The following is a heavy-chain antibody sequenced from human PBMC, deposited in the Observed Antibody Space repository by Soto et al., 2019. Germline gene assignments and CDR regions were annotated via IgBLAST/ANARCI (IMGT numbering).Heavy chain of an antibody. D-gene: IGHD3-10*01. CDR1: GLIFGDYA. CDR2: IRSKSNGGTA. V-gene: IGHV3-49*03. J-gene: IGHJ6*02. CDR3: SRSLFGGYGLDV. Sequence: EVQLVESGGGLVEPGRSLRLSCIGSGLIFGDYAMSWFRQSPGKGLEWVGLIRSKSNGGTAEYAASVKGRFTISRDDSKSIAYLQMNSLKTADTALYYCSRSLFGGYGLDVWCQGTTVTVSS.